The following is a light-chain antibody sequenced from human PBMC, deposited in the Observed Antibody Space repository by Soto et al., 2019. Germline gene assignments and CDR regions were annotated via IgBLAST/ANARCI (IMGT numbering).Light chain of an antibody. CDR3: QSYDSSLSAHV. V-gene: IGLV1-40*01. J-gene: IGLJ1*01. CDR2: GNS. Sequence: QSVLTQPPSVSGAPGQRVTISCTGSSSNIGAGYDVHWYQQLPGTAPKLLIYGNSNRPSGVPDRFSGSKSGTSASLAITGLQAEDEAEYYCQSYDSSLSAHVFGTGTKVTVL. CDR1: SSNIGAGYD.